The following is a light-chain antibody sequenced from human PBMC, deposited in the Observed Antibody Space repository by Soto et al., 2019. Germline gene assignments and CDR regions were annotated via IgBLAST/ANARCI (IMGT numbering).Light chain of an antibody. J-gene: IGLJ2*01. CDR3: GLFSRTNSMV. CDR2: DVT. V-gene: IGLV2-14*03. Sequence: QSALTQPASVSGSPGQSITISCTGTSSDIGGYNYVSWYQQHPGKAPKLMIYDVTHRPSGVSNRFSGSKSGNTASLTISGLQAEDEADYYCGLFSRTNSMVFGGGTKLTVL. CDR1: SSDIGGYNY.